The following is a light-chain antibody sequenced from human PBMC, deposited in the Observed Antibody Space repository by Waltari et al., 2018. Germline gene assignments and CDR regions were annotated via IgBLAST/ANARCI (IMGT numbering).Light chain of an antibody. Sequence: QLVLTQSPSASASLGASVKLTCTLSSGHSRTIIAWHQQQPEKGPRYLMKVNSDGSHSKGDEIPDRFSGSSSGAERYLTISSLQSEDEADYYCSSYAGSTLFGGGTKLTVL. CDR1: SGHSRTI. V-gene: IGLV4-69*01. CDR3: SSYAGSTL. CDR2: VNSDGSH. J-gene: IGLJ2*01.